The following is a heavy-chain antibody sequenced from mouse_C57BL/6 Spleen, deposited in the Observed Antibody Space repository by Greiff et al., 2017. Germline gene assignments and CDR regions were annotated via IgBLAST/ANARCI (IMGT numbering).Heavy chain of an antibody. CDR1: GYTFTSYW. Sequence: QVQLQQPGAGLVKPGASVKLSCTASGYTFTSYWMPWVKQRPGQGLEWIAMIHPNSGSTNYNEKFKSKDTLTVDNSSSTAYMQVSNLKSEDSAVYYCARDDYGSSQDYFDYWGKGTTLTVSS. J-gene: IGHJ2*01. CDR2: IHPNSGST. D-gene: IGHD1-1*01. V-gene: IGHV1-64*01. CDR3: ARDDYGSSQDYFDY.